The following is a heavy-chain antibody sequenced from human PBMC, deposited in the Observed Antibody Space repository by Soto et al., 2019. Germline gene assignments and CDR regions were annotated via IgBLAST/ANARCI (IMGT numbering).Heavy chain of an antibody. V-gene: IGHV3-33*01. Sequence: QVQLVESGGGVVQPGRSLRLSCAASGFTFSSYGMHWVRQAPGKGLEWVAVIWYDGSNKYYADSVKGRFTISRDNSKNTLYLQMNSLGAEDTDVYYCATSRYCSGGSCCPGCDYWCQGTLVTVSS. CDR1: GFTFSSYG. J-gene: IGHJ4*02. D-gene: IGHD2-15*01. CDR2: IWYDGSNK. CDR3: ATSRYCSGGSCCPGCDY.